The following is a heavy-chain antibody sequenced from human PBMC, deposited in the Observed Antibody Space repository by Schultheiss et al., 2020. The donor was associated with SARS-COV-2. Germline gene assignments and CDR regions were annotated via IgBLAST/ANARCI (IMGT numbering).Heavy chain of an antibody. CDR2: IYYSGST. J-gene: IGHJ3*02. CDR3: ARPRRVYDFWSGYSGAFDI. CDR1: GGSISSSSYY. V-gene: IGHV4-39*01. D-gene: IGHD3-3*01. Sequence: SETLSLTCTVSGGSISSSSYYWGWIRQPPGKGLEWIGSIYYSGSTYYNPSLKSRVTISVDTSKNQFSLKLSSVTAADTAVYYCARPRRVYDFWSGYSGAFDIWGQGTMVTVSS.